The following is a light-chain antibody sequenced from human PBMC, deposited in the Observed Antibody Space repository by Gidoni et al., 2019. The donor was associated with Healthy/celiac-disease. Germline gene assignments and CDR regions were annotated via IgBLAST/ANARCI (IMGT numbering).Light chain of an antibody. CDR2: AAS. J-gene: IGKJ1*01. CDR1: QGISHY. V-gene: IGKV1-27*01. Sequence: DIQMTQSPSSLSASVGDRVTITFRASQGISHYLAWYQQKPGKVPKLLIYAASTLQSGVPSRFSGSGSGTDFTLTISSLQPEDVATYYCQKYNSAPRTFGQGTKVEIK. CDR3: QKYNSAPRT.